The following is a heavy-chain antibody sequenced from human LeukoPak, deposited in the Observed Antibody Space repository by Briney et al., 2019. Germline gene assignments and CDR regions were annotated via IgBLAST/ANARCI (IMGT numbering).Heavy chain of an antibody. D-gene: IGHD1-7*01. CDR1: GYTFTNYA. CDR2: INPNTGNP. Sequence: ASVKVSCKASGYTFTNYALNWVRQAPGQGLEWMGWINPNTGNPTYSQGFTRRFVFSLDTSVSTAYLQISSLKAEDTAVYYCARDRAYNWNYGGFDYWGQGTLVTVSS. J-gene: IGHJ4*02. CDR3: ARDRAYNWNYGGFDY. V-gene: IGHV7-4-1*02.